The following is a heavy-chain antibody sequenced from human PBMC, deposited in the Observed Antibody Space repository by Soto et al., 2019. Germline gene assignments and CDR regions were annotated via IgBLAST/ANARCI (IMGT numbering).Heavy chain of an antibody. Sequence: QVQLVESGGGVVQPGRSLRLSCAASGFTFSSYAMHWVRQAPGKGLEWVAVISYDGSNKYYADSVKGRFTISRDNSKNTLYLLMNSLRAEDTAVYYCARPLWRNDYNWGYFDLWGRGTLVTVS. J-gene: IGHJ2*01. V-gene: IGHV3-30-3*01. CDR2: ISYDGSNK. CDR3: ARPLWRNDYNWGYFDL. CDR1: GFTFSSYA. D-gene: IGHD4-4*01.